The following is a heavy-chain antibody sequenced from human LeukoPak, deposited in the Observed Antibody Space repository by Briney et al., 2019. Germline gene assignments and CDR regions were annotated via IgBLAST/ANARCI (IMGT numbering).Heavy chain of an antibody. D-gene: IGHD3-10*01. V-gene: IGHV3-15*01. CDR1: GFTFSSYW. CDR3: TTDGPYYYGSGSYRLRAFDI. J-gene: IGHJ3*02. CDR2: IKSKTDGGTK. Sequence: PGGSLRLSCAASGFTFSSYWLNWVRKAPGTGQELVGRIKSKTDGGTKDYAAPVKGSITISRAHSKNTLHLQMTSPKTDDTAVYYCTTDGPYYYGSGSYRLRAFDICGQGRMVTVSS.